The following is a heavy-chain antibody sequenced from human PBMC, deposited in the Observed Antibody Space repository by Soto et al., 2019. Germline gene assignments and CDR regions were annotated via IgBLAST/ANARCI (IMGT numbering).Heavy chain of an antibody. CDR1: GGSISSGGYY. J-gene: IGHJ6*02. Sequence: QVQLQESGPGLVKPSQTLSLTCTVSGGSISSGGYYWSWIRQHPGKCLVWIGYIYYSGSTYYNPSLKSRVTISVDTSKNQFSLKLSSVTAADTAVYYWARESLYRTTVTWAYYGMDVWGQGTTVTVSS. CDR2: IYYSGST. V-gene: IGHV4-31*03. D-gene: IGHD4-17*01. CDR3: ARESLYRTTVTWAYYGMDV.